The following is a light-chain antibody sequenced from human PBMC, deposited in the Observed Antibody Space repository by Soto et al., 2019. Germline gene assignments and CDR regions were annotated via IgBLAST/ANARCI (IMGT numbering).Light chain of an antibody. CDR2: AAS. V-gene: IGKV1-9*01. CDR1: RGISSY. CDR3: QKLNSYLIN. Sequence: DIKMTQSPSTLSASVGDIVTITCRASRGISSYLAWYQQKPGKAPKILIYAASTLHTGVKSRFSGSGSGTEFTLTIRSMQPEDFATYYCQKLNSYLINFGKGKRREIK. J-gene: IGKJ5*01.